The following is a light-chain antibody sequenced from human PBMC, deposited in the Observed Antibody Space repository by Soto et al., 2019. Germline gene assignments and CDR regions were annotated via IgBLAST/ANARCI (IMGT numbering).Light chain of an antibody. CDR3: QQYVSSPRT. V-gene: IGKV3-20*01. CDR1: QGFSSDY. J-gene: IGKJ4*01. CDR2: GAS. Sequence: EIVLTQSPGTLSLSPGDRATLSCRASQGFSSDYLAWYQQKPGQAPRLLIYGASSRATGIPDRFSGSGSGTDFTLTISRLEPEDFAVYYCQQYVSSPRTFGGGTKVEIK.